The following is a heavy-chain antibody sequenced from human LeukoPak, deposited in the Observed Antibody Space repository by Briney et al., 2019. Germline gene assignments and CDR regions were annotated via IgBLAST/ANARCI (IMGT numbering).Heavy chain of an antibody. CDR3: AKDHVVMVRGGYFSMDV. CDR1: GFIFTNYG. D-gene: IGHD3-10*01. Sequence: GGSLRLSCAASGFIFTNYGIHWVRQAPGKGLEWVAVVTYDGSGQYYADAVKGRFTISRDNAKNTLYLQMNSLRTEDTAVYYCAKDHVVMVRGGYFSMDVWGQGTTVTVSS. CDR2: VTYDGSGQ. V-gene: IGHV3-30*18. J-gene: IGHJ6*02.